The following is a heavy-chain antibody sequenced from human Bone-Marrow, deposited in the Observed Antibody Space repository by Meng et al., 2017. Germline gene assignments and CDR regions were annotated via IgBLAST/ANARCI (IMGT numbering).Heavy chain of an antibody. V-gene: IGHV1-2*02. Sequence: ASVKVSCKASGYTFTDYYMHWVRQAPGQGLEWMGWINPNSGGTNYAQKFQGRVTMTRGTSISTAYMELSRLRSDDTAVYYCARVGYYYDSSGYLDYWGQGTLVTVSS. D-gene: IGHD3-22*01. CDR1: GYTFTDYY. CDR3: ARVGYYYDSSGYLDY. CDR2: INPNSGGT. J-gene: IGHJ4*02.